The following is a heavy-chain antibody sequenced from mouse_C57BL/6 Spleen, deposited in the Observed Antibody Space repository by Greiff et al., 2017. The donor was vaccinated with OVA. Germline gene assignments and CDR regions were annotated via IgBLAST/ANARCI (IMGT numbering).Heavy chain of an antibody. D-gene: IGHD2-4*01. CDR2: IDPSDSYT. Sequence: VQLQQPGAELVMPGASVKLSCKASGYTFTSYWMHWVKQRPGQGLEWIGEIDPSDSYTNYNQKFKGKSTLTVDKSSSTAYMQLSSLTSEDSAVYYCARHDYESYWGQGTTLTVSS. CDR3: ARHDYESY. CDR1: GYTFTSYW. V-gene: IGHV1-69*01. J-gene: IGHJ2*01.